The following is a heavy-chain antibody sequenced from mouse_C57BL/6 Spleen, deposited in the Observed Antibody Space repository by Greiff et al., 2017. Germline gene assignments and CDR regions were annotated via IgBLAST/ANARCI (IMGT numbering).Heavy chain of an antibody. Sequence: EVKLVESGAGLVKPGGSLKLSCAASGFTFSSYAMSWVRQTPEKRLEWVAYISSGGDYIYYADTVKGRFTISRDNARNTLYLQMSSLKSEDTAMYYCTRENYDQSMDYWGQGTSVTVSS. CDR3: TRENYDQSMDY. CDR1: GFTFSSYA. J-gene: IGHJ4*01. D-gene: IGHD2-4*01. V-gene: IGHV5-9-1*02. CDR2: ISSGGDYI.